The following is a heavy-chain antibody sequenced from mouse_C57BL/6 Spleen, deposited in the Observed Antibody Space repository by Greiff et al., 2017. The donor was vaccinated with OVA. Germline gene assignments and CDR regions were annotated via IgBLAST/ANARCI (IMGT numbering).Heavy chain of an antibody. V-gene: IGHV1-52*01. Sequence: QVQLQQPGAELVRPGSSVKLSCKASGYTFTSYWMHWVKQRPIQGLEWIGNIDPSDSETHYNQKFKDKATLTVDKSSSTAYMQLSSLTSEDSAVYYCARGVIYYGNYGYWYFDVWGTGTTVTVSS. D-gene: IGHD2-1*01. CDR2: IDPSDSET. CDR1: GYTFTSYW. CDR3: ARGVIYYGNYGYWYFDV. J-gene: IGHJ1*03.